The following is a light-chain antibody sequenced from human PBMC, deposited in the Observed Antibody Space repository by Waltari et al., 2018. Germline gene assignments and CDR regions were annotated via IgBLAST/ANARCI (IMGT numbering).Light chain of an antibody. V-gene: IGLV2-8*01. CDR3: TSYAGSSDFVM. CDR2: DVT. Sequence: QSALTQPPSASGSPGQSVTISCTGTSSDIGTYNYVSWYQQRPGEVPKLLIYDVTKRPWWVPDRFSGSKSGNTASLTVSGLQVEDEGHYYCTSYAGSSDFVMFGGGTKLTVL. CDR1: SSDIGTYNY. J-gene: IGLJ3*02.